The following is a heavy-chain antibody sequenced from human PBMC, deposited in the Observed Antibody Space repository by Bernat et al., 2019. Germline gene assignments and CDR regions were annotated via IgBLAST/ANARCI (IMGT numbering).Heavy chain of an antibody. J-gene: IGHJ4*02. CDR1: GFTFGSYW. CDR2: IKGDGSEN. Sequence: EVQLVESGGGLVQPGGSLRLSCAASGFTFGSYWMGWVRQAPGKGLEWVANIKGDGSENYYVDSVRGRFTISRDNAKNSLYLQMNSLRVEDTAVYYCARWLMGGGDCCGLDYWGQGTQVTVSS. V-gene: IGHV3-7*01. D-gene: IGHD2-21*02. CDR3: ARWLMGGGDCCGLDY.